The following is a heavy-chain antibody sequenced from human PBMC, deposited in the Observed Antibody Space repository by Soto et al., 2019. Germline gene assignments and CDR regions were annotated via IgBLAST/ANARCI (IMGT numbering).Heavy chain of an antibody. J-gene: IGHJ4*02. CDR3: VRGASLNVDS. V-gene: IGHV3-20*04. D-gene: IGHD1-1*01. CDR1: GFTFDDYG. Sequence: EVQLVESGGGVLRPGGSLRLSCAASGFTFDDYGMSWARQAPGKGLEWVSGVSWNGGSTGYADSVKGRFTISRDNAKTSLYLQMNRLRAQDTAFYYSVRGASLNVDSWGQGTLLTVSS. CDR2: VSWNGGST.